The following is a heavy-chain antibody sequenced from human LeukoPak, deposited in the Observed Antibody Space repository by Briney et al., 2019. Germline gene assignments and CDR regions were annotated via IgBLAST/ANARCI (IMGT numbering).Heavy chain of an antibody. Sequence: GRSLRLSCAASGFTFSSYGMHWVRQAPGKGLEWVSYISGSGSTVYYAASVRGRFTISRDNAKNSLFLQMNSLRAEDTAVYYCARDRGNSDPGDWFDSWGQGTLVTVSS. V-gene: IGHV3-48*04. CDR1: GFTFSSYG. CDR2: ISGSGSTV. CDR3: ARDRGNSDPGDWFDS. D-gene: IGHD4-23*01. J-gene: IGHJ5*01.